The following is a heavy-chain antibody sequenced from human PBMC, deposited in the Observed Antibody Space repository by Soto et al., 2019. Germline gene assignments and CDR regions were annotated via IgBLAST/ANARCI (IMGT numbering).Heavy chain of an antibody. CDR1: GFTFSTFW. CDR3: ARDFAY. J-gene: IGHJ4*02. V-gene: IGHV3-74*01. CDR2: INSDGSST. Sequence: EVQLVESGGGLVQPGGSLRLSCEASGFTFSTFWMHWVRQAPGKGLVWVSRINSDGSSTNYADSVKGRVTISRDNAKNTLYLQLHGLRPEDTAVYYCARDFAYWGQGTLVTVSS.